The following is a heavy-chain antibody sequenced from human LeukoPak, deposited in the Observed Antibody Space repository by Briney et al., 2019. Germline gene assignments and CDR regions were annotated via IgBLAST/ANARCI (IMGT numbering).Heavy chain of an antibody. CDR1: GFTFSSYA. V-gene: IGHV3-23*01. CDR3: AKANSITIFGVISPVDY. J-gene: IGHJ4*02. D-gene: IGHD3-3*01. CDR2: ISDSGDNT. Sequence: GGSLRLSCVASGFTFSSYAMSWVRQAPGKGLEWVSTISDSGDNTYYADSVKGRFTISRDNSKNTLYLQMNSLRAEDTAVYYCAKANSITIFGVISPVDYWGQGTLVTVSS.